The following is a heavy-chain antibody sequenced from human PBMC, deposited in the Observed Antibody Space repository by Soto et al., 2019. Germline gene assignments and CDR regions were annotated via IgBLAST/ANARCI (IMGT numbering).Heavy chain of an antibody. J-gene: IGHJ6*02. Sequence: GAAVKVSCKASGYTFTSYGISWVRQAPGQGLEWMGWISAYNGNTNYAQKLQGRVTMTTDTSTSTAYMELRSLRSDDTAVYYCASSTLPHSSGWYKDYYYYGMDVWGQGTTVTVSS. CDR1: GYTFTSYG. CDR3: ASSTLPHSSGWYKDYYYYGMDV. CDR2: ISAYNGNT. D-gene: IGHD6-19*01. V-gene: IGHV1-18*01.